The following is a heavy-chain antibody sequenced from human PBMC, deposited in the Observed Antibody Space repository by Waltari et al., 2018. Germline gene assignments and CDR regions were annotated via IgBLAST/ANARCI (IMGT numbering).Heavy chain of an antibody. CDR3: AKSRPGSSWIDAFDI. J-gene: IGHJ3*02. CDR2: IYSGGST. D-gene: IGHD6-13*01. V-gene: IGHV3-23*03. CDR1: GFTISNNA. Sequence: SCAASGFTISNNAMGWVRQAPGKGLEWVSVIYSGGSTYYADSVKGRFTIPRDNSKNTLYLQMNSLRAEDTAVYYCAKSRPGSSWIDAFDIWGQGTMVTVSS.